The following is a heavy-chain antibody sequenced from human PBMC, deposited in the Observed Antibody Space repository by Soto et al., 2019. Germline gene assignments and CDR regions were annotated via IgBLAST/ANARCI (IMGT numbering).Heavy chain of an antibody. CDR3: ARDRGGSYLVGPDY. J-gene: IGHJ4*02. CDR1: GYTFTNYY. CDR2: INFDSAST. D-gene: IGHD1-26*01. Sequence: QVQLVQSGAEVKRPGASVKVSCKTSGYTFTNYYMHWVRQAPGQGLEWMGIINFDSASTTYAQRFQGRVTMTRDTSTTTVYMELSSLKSEDTAVYYWARDRGGSYLVGPDYWGQGTLVTVS. V-gene: IGHV1-46*01.